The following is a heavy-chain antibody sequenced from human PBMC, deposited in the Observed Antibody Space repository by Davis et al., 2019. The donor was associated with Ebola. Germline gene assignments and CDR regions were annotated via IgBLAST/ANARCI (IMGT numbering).Heavy chain of an antibody. CDR3: AKDLYGCSSTSCYYYYGMDV. CDR1: GFTFSSYG. D-gene: IGHD2-2*01. J-gene: IGHJ6*02. V-gene: IGHV3-30*18. CDR2: ISYDGSTK. Sequence: GGSLRLSCAASGFTFSSYGMHWVRQAPGKGLEWVAVISYDGSTKYYADSVKGRFTISRDNSKNTLYLQMNSLRAEDTAVYYCAKDLYGCSSTSCYYYYGMDVWGQGTTVTVSS.